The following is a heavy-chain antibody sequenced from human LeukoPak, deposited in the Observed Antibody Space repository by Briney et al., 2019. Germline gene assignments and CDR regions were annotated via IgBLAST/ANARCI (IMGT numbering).Heavy chain of an antibody. CDR1: GGTLSSYV. CDR2: IIPLFGTP. V-gene: IGHV1-69*01. Sequence: ASVKVSCKASGGTLSSYVINWVRQAPGQGLEWMGGIIPLFGTPNYAQRLQGRLTITADESTNTVYMELSSLRFDDTAVYYCASLPETYSSGLYTVDYWGQGTLLTVSS. J-gene: IGHJ4*02. D-gene: IGHD6-19*01. CDR3: ASLPETYSSGLYTVDY.